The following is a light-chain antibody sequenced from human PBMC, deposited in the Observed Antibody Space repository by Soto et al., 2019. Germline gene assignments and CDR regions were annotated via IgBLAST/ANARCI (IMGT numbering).Light chain of an antibody. CDR1: SSDVGDYNS. CDR2: DVT. Sequence: QSVLTQPRSVSESPGQSGTISCTGTSSDVGDYNSVSWYQQHPGKAPKLLLFDVTTRPSGVPDRFSGSKSANTASLTISGLQPEDEADYYCCSYLGSYTYVFGTGTKVTVL. CDR3: CSYLGSYTYV. J-gene: IGLJ1*01. V-gene: IGLV2-11*01.